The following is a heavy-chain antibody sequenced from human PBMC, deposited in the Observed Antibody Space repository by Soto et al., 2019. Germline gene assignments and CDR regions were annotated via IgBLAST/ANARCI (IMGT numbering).Heavy chain of an antibody. Sequence: PSETLSLTCTVSGGSISSGDYYWRWIRQPPWKGLEWIGYIYYSGSTYYNPSLKSRVTISVDTSKNQFSLKLSSVTAADTAVYYCARAYYDFWSGYGSWFDPWGQGXLVTVYS. CDR3: ARAYYDFWSGYGSWFDP. CDR1: GGSISSGDYY. CDR2: IYYSGST. V-gene: IGHV4-30-4*01. D-gene: IGHD3-3*01. J-gene: IGHJ5*02.